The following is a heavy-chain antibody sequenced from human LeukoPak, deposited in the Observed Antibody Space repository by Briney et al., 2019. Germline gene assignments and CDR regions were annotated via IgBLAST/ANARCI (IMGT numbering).Heavy chain of an antibody. V-gene: IGHV3-74*01. CDR2: INSDGSST. J-gene: IGHJ5*02. CDR3: ARDQGYYDSSGSFDP. D-gene: IGHD3-22*01. CDR1: GFTFSSYA. Sequence: PGGSLRLSCAASGFTFSSYAMSWVRQAPGKGLVWVSRINSDGSSTSYADSVKGRFTISRDNAKNTLYLQMNSLRAEDTAVYYCARDQGYYDSSGSFDPWGQGTLVTVSS.